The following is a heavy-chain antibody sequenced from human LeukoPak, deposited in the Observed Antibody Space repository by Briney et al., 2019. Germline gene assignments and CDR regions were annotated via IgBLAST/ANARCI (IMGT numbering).Heavy chain of an antibody. D-gene: IGHD2-2*01. CDR1: GFTFSSYA. Sequence: RGSLRLSCAASGFTFSSYAMSWVRQAPGKGLEWVSAISGSGGSTYYADSVKGRFTISRDNSKNTLYLQMNSLRAEDTAVYYCANIVVVPAATRAFAFDIWGQGTMVTVSS. V-gene: IGHV3-23*01. CDR2: ISGSGGST. J-gene: IGHJ3*02. CDR3: ANIVVVPAATRAFAFDI.